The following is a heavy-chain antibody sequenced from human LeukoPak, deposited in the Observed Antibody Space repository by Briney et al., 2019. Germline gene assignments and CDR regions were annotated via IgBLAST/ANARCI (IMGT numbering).Heavy chain of an antibody. J-gene: IGHJ4*02. CDR2: LSSISHYI. Sequence: MAGGSLRLSFAASGFTFGRNSMNWVRQAPGKGLNWFATLSSISHYIYHADSVKGRFTISRDNVKNSLFLQMNSLRAEDTAVYYCARDLSLSMPGGFDYWGQGILVTVSS. CDR1: GFTFGRNS. CDR3: ARDLSLSMPGGFDY. V-gene: IGHV3-21*01. D-gene: IGHD2-2*01.